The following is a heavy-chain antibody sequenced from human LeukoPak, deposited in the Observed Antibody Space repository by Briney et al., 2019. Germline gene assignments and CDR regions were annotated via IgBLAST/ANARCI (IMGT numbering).Heavy chain of an antibody. CDR3: ARFYYDILTGYDYHFDS. CDR2: ISAFKGNT. Sequence: GASVKVSCKASGYTFTGYGISWVRQAPGQGLEWMGWISAFKGNTNYAQKLQGRVTTTTDTPTSTAYMELRSLRSDDTAVYYCARFYYDILTGYDYHFDSWGQGTLVTVSS. CDR1: GYTFTGYG. J-gene: IGHJ4*02. D-gene: IGHD3-9*01. V-gene: IGHV1-18*01.